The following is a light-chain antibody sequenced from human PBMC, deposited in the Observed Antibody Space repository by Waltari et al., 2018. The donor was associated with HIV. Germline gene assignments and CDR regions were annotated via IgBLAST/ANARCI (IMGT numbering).Light chain of an antibody. CDR2: GDN. CDR1: NTDFSPHSF. CDR3: SSYMNSGTLV. V-gene: IGLV2-14*01. Sequence: QSGLTQPASVSASLGQSITISCIASNTDFSPHSFVSWYHHHPAKAPQLLIYGDNIRPSVIPFRLSGSKSDNTASLTISGLQVDDEGDYYCSSYMNSGTLVFGGGTKVTVL. J-gene: IGLJ3*02.